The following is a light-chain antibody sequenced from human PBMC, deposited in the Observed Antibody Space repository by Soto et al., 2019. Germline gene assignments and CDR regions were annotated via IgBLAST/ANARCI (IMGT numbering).Light chain of an antibody. CDR2: WAS. J-gene: IGKJ1*01. Sequence: DIVMTQSPDSLAVSLGERATINCKSSQTLLHSSNYLAWYQQKPGQPPELLIYWASTRESGVPDRFSGSGSGADYTLTIGSLQAYDVTVYYGQDYYSSTVTFGQGTKVES. V-gene: IGKV4-1*01. CDR3: QDYYSSTVT. CDR1: QTLLHSSNY.